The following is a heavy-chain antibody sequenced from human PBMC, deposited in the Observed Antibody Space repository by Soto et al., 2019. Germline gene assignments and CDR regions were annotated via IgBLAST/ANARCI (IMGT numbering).Heavy chain of an antibody. Sequence: ASVKVSCKASGYTFTSYGISWVRQAPGQGLEWMGWISAYNGNTNYAQKLQGRVTMPTDTSTSTAYMELRSLRSDDTAVYYCARDRRIVGAYYGMDVWGQGTTVTVSS. CDR1: GYTFTSYG. D-gene: IGHD1-26*01. CDR2: ISAYNGNT. V-gene: IGHV1-18*04. J-gene: IGHJ6*02. CDR3: ARDRRIVGAYYGMDV.